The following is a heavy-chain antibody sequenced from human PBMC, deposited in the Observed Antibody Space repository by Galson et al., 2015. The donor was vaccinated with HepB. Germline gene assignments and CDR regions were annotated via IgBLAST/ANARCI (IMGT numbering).Heavy chain of an antibody. Sequence: SLRLSCAASGFTFSGSAIHWVRQASGKGPEWVGRIRSRANNYATSYVPSLGGRFTISRDDSKNLAYLHVRRLKTEDTAVYYCARLGDFSGYSSRWGQGTLVIVSS. CDR1: GFTFSGSA. CDR3: ARLGDFSGYSSR. V-gene: IGHV3-73*01. J-gene: IGHJ4*02. D-gene: IGHD5-12*01. CDR2: IRSRANNYAT.